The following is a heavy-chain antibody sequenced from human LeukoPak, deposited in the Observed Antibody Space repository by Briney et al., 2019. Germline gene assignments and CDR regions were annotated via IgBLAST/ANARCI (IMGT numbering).Heavy chain of an antibody. Sequence: PGGSLRLSCAASGFTFSDHYMDWVRQAPGKGLEWVGRTRNKANSYTTEYAASVKGRFTISRDDSSNSLYLQMNSLKTEDTAVYYCARVSSYYYDSSGFEDVWGQGTTVTVSS. CDR3: ARVSSYYYDSSGFEDV. D-gene: IGHD3-22*01. V-gene: IGHV3-72*01. CDR1: GFTFSDHY. J-gene: IGHJ6*02. CDR2: TRNKANSYTT.